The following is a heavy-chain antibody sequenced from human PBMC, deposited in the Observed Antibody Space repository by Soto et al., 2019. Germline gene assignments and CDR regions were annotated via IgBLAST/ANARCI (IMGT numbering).Heavy chain of an antibody. CDR1: GGTFSSYT. Sequence: SVKVSCKASGGTFSSYTISWVRQAPGQGLEWMGRIIPILGIANYAQKFQGRVTITADKSTSTAYMELSSLRSEDTAVYYCARMEGGSSGWYDYWGQGTLVTVS. J-gene: IGHJ4*02. V-gene: IGHV1-69*02. CDR2: IIPILGIA. CDR3: ARMEGGSSGWYDY. D-gene: IGHD6-19*01.